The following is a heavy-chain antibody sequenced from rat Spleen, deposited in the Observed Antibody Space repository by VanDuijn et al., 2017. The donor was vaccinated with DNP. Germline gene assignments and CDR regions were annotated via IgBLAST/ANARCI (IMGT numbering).Heavy chain of an antibody. CDR3: TTDFERGY. D-gene: IGHD1-11*01. CDR1: GFSFRDYG. Sequence: EVQLVESGGDLVQPGRSLRLSCVASGFSFRDYGMAWVRQAPKKGLEWVASISASGGSTSYRDSVKGRFTISRDNAKSILYLQMDSLRSEDTATFYCTTDFERGYWGQGVMVTVSS. J-gene: IGHJ2*01. V-gene: IGHV5-20*01. CDR2: ISASGGST.